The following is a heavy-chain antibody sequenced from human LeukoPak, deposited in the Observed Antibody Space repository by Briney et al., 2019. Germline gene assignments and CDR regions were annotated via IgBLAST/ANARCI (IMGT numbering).Heavy chain of an antibody. V-gene: IGHV1-69*13. Sequence: SVKVSCKASGGTFSSYAISWVRQAPGQGLEWMGGIIPIFGTANYAQKFQGRVTITADESTSTAYMELSSLRSEDTAVYYCAAFSSSSPSYDAFDIWGQGTMVTVSS. CDR2: IIPIFGTA. D-gene: IGHD6-6*01. CDR1: GGTFSSYA. CDR3: AAFSSSSPSYDAFDI. J-gene: IGHJ3*02.